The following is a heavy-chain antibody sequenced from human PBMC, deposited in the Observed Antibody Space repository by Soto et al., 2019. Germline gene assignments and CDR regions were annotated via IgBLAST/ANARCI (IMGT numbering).Heavy chain of an antibody. CDR3: ARVSSSGWPVDY. Sequence: GGSLRLSCAASGFTFSSYGTHWVRQAPGKGLEWVAVIWYDGSNKYYADSVKGRFTISRDNSKDTLYLQMNSLRAEDTAVYYCARVSSSGWPVDYWGQGTLVTVSS. D-gene: IGHD6-19*01. J-gene: IGHJ4*02. V-gene: IGHV3-33*01. CDR1: GFTFSSYG. CDR2: IWYDGSNK.